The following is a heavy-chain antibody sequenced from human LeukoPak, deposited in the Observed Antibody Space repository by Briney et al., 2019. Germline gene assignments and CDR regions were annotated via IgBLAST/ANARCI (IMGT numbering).Heavy chain of an antibody. CDR2: IYYSGST. D-gene: IGHD6-6*01. CDR3: ARTYYSRSSSFDY. CDR1: DDSISSSSYY. Sequence: SETLSLTCTVSDDSISSSSYYWGWIRQPPGKGLEWIGNIYYSGSTYYNPSLKSRVTISVDTSKNRFSLRLSSVTAADTAVYYCARTYYSRSSSFDYWGQGTLVTVSS. V-gene: IGHV4-39*01. J-gene: IGHJ4*02.